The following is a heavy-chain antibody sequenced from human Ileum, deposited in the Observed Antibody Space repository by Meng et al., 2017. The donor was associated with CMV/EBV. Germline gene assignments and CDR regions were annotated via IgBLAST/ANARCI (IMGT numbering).Heavy chain of an antibody. CDR2: IFYSGST. V-gene: IGHV4-39*01. J-gene: IGHJ4*02. CDR3: ARRLGYEFDS. Sequence: SETLSLTCTVSGGAINRSTYFWGWIRQPPGKGLEWIGSIFYSGSTYYNPSLKSRVSISVDTSKNQFSLKLDSVTAADTAVYFCARRLGYEFDSWGQGSLVTVSS. CDR1: GGAINRSTYF. D-gene: IGHD5-12*01.